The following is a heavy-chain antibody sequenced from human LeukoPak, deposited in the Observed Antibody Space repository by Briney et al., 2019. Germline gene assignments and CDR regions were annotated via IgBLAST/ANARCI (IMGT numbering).Heavy chain of an antibody. J-gene: IGHJ4*02. CDR2: IYYSGNT. D-gene: IGHD5-12*01. CDR3: ARKYNGYGGWIDY. CDR1: NDSINNYY. V-gene: IGHV4-59*01. Sequence: SETLSLTCTVSNDSINNYYWSWIRQPPGKGVEWIGYIYYSGNTNYNPSLKSRVTISLDTSKNQFSLKLSSVTAADTAVYYCARKYNGYGGWIDYWAQGTLVTVSS.